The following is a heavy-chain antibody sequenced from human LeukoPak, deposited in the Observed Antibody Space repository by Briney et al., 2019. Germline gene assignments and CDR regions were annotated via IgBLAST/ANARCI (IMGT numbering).Heavy chain of an antibody. Sequence: ASVTVSCTASGYTFTDYYIHWVRQAPGQGLEWMGRINPNSGDTNYAQRFQGRVTMTRETSITTVYMELSRLRSDDTAMYYCARIVRTAYCGGDCFPWGQGTLVTVSS. CDR2: INPNSGDT. V-gene: IGHV1-2*06. D-gene: IGHD2-21*02. J-gene: IGHJ5*02. CDR1: GYTFTDYY. CDR3: ARIVRTAYCGGDCFP.